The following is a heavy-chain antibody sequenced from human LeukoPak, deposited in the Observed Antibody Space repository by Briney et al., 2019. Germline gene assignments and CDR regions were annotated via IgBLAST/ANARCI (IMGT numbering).Heavy chain of an antibody. Sequence: GGSLRLSCAASGFTFTDYYMGWIRQAPGKGLEWLSYIRGSGTTIFYADSVKGRFTISRDNAKNSVDLQMNSLRAEDTAVYYCGRDFGLVGTKRSFDLWGQGAMVTVSS. D-gene: IGHD1-7*01. CDR1: GFTFTDYY. J-gene: IGHJ3*01. CDR3: GRDFGLVGTKRSFDL. CDR2: IRGSGTTI. V-gene: IGHV3-11*01.